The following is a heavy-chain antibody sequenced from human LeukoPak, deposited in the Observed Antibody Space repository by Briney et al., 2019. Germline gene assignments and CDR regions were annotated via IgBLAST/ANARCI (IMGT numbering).Heavy chain of an antibody. V-gene: IGHV1-2*02. J-gene: IGHJ4*02. CDR1: GYTFTGYY. CDR3: ARGVATSPNYFDY. CDR2: INSNSGGT. Sequence: APVKLCSTASGYTFTGYYMLRVRQAPGQGLEWMGWINSNSGGTNYAQKFQGRVTVTRDTSTSTAYMELSSLRSEDTAVYYCARGVATSPNYFDYWGQGTLVTVSS. D-gene: IGHD5-24*01.